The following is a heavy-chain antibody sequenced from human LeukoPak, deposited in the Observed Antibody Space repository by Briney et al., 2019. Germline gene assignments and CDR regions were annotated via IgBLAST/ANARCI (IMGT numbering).Heavy chain of an antibody. D-gene: IGHD3-22*01. V-gene: IGHV3-21*01. CDR2: ISSSSRYT. Sequence: GGSLRLSCAVSGYTFSSYSMNWVRQAPGKGLEWVSSISSSSRYTYYADSVKGRFTISRDNSKNTLYLQMNSLRAEDTAVYYCARATRYYDSSGYYVRDYWGQGTLVTVSS. J-gene: IGHJ4*02. CDR1: GYTFSSYS. CDR3: ARATRYYDSSGYYVRDY.